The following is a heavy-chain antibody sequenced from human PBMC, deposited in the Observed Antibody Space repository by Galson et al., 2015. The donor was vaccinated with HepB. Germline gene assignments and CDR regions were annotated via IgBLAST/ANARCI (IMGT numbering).Heavy chain of an antibody. V-gene: IGHV1-2*02. D-gene: IGHD2-2*01. CDR2: INPNSGGT. CDR1: GYTFTGYY. Sequence: SCKASGYTFTGYYMHWVRQAPGQGLEWMGWINPNSGGTNYAQKFQGRVTMTRDTSISTAYMELSRLRSDDTAVYYCARGGRVVPAAIEYFQHWGQGTLVTVSS. CDR3: ARGGRVVPAAIEYFQH. J-gene: IGHJ1*01.